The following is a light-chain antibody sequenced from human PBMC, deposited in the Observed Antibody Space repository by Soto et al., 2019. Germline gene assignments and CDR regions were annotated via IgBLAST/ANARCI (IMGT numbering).Light chain of an antibody. CDR3: SSYTMSSSVV. Sequence: QSALTQPASVSGSPGQSITISCTGTSSDVGGYKFVSWYQQHPGKAPKLIIYEVSNRPSGVSNRFSGSKSGNAASLTISGLQAEDEADYYCSSYTMSSSVVFGGWTKLTVL. V-gene: IGLV2-14*01. CDR2: EVS. CDR1: SSDVGGYKF. J-gene: IGLJ3*02.